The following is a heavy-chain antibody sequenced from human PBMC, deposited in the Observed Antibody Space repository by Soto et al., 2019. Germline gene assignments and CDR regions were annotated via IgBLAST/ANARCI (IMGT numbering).Heavy chain of an antibody. CDR2: IRSKANSYAT. D-gene: IGHD3-10*01. V-gene: IGHV3-73*01. J-gene: IGHJ6*03. CDR3: TTRGGSGSQNYYYMDV. CDR1: GFTFSGSA. Sequence: GGSLRLSCAASGFTFSGSAMHWVRQASGKGLEWVGRIRSKANSYATAYAASVKGRFTISRDDSKNTAYLQMNSLKTEDTAVYYCTTRGGSGSQNYYYMDVWGKGTTVTVSS.